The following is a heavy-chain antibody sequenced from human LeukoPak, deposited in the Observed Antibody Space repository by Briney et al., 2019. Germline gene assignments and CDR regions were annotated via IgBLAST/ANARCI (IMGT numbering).Heavy chain of an antibody. J-gene: IGHJ4*02. CDR1: GYSISSGYY. CDR2: IYHSGST. CDR3: ARVTYYYDSSGYPNEDYFDY. D-gene: IGHD3-22*01. Sequence: SETLSLTCTVSGYSISSGYYWGWIRQPPGKGLEWIGSIYHSGSTYYNPSLKSRVTISVDTSKNQFSLKLTSVTAADTAVYYCARVTYYYDSSGYPNEDYFDYWGQGTMVTVSS. V-gene: IGHV4-38-2*02.